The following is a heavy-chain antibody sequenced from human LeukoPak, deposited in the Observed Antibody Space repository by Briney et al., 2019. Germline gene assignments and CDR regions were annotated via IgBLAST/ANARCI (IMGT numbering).Heavy chain of an antibody. CDR1: GLIFRNYW. D-gene: IGHD3-22*01. CDR3: ARRASYYDSSGYPTRFAFDI. V-gene: IGHV3-7*01. CDR2: INQDGSKK. Sequence: GESLSLSCAASGLIFRNYWMSWVRQAQGKGREWVACINQDGSKKSYVDSVKGRFTISRDNAKNSLYLQMNSLGAEDTAVYYCARRASYYDSSGYPTRFAFDIWGQGTMVTVSS. J-gene: IGHJ3*02.